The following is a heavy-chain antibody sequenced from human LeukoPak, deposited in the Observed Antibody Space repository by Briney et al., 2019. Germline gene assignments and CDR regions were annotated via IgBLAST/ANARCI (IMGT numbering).Heavy chain of an antibody. V-gene: IGHV5-51*01. D-gene: IGHD3-9*01. CDR3: ARQGGQTGYDTGIDHDLDF. Sequence: GESLKISCRGSGYTFPNFWIHWVRQTPGKGLEWMGIIYPGDSYTIYSPSFQGQVTISADKSARTAYLQWNSLKASDTAIYYCARQGGQTGYDTGIDHDLDFWGQGTLVTVSS. J-gene: IGHJ4*02. CDR2: IYPGDSYT. CDR1: GYTFPNFW.